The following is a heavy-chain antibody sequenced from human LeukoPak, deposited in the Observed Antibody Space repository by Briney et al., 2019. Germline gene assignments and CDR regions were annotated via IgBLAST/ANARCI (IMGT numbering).Heavy chain of an antibody. CDR2: VSRIISVI. J-gene: IGHJ4*02. CDR1: GFTFSSDS. CDR3: ASLIDY. V-gene: IGHV3-48*01. Sequence: GGSLRLSCAASGFTFSSDSMNWVRQVPREWLECVSYVSRIISVIYYADSVKGRFTISRDNAKNSLYLQMNSLKAEDTAVYYCASLIDYWGQGTLVTVSS.